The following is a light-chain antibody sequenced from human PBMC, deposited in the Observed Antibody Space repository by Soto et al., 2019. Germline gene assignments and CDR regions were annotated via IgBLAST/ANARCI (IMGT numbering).Light chain of an antibody. CDR1: QSVSSN. Sequence: EIVMTQSPATLSVSPGERATLSCRASQSVSSNLAWYQQKPGQAPRLLIYGASTRATGIPARFSGSESGTEFTPTISSLQSEDFAVSYCQQYNNWPLTFGGGTKVEIK. V-gene: IGKV3-15*01. CDR3: QQYNNWPLT. CDR2: GAS. J-gene: IGKJ4*01.